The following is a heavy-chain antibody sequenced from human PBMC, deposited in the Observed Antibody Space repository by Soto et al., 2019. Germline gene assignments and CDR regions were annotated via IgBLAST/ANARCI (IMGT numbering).Heavy chain of an antibody. V-gene: IGHV1-69*13. J-gene: IGHJ5*02. Sequence: SVKVSCKASGGTFSSYAISWVRQAPGQGLEWMGGIIPIFGTANYAQKFQGRVTITADESTSTAYMELSSLGSEDTAVYYCARGGYCSSTSCYRWFDPWGQGTLVTVSS. CDR3: ARGGYCSSTSCYRWFDP. D-gene: IGHD2-2*01. CDR1: GGTFSSYA. CDR2: IIPIFGTA.